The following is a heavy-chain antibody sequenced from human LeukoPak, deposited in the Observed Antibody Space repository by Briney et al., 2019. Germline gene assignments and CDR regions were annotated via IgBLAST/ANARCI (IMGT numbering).Heavy chain of an antibody. V-gene: IGHV4-38-2*02. D-gene: IGHD2-15*01. CDR2: IAGTGCT. J-gene: IGHJ6*03. Sequence: SETLSLTCTVSGYSISSDYLWGWIRQAPGKGLQWFASIAGTGCTDYSPSLKSRFTISVDTSRNRFSLRLTSVTAPDAAVYFGASQYDGSLYLLYMDVWGKGTTVTVSS. CDR3: ASQYDGSLYLLYMDV. CDR1: GYSISSDYL.